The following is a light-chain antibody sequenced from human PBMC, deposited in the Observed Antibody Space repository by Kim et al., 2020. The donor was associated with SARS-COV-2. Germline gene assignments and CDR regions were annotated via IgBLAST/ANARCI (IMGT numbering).Light chain of an antibody. J-gene: IGLJ2*01. Sequence: SYELTQPPSVSVAPGKTARITCGGNSVGRKSVNWYQQKPGQVPVMVLYDDNDRPSGIPERFSGSNSGDTATLTISRVEAGDEADYYCQVWDSSSDDVVFGGGTQLTVL. CDR3: QVWDSSSDDVV. CDR1: SVGRKS. V-gene: IGLV3-21*03. CDR2: DDN.